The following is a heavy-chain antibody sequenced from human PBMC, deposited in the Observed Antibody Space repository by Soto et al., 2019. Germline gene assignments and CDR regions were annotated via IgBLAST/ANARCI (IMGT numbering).Heavy chain of an antibody. CDR2: ISSTSTNI. D-gene: IGHD2-21*01. Sequence: LRLSCAASGFTFSRYIMHWVRQAPGQGLEWIATISSTSTNIYYADSVKGRITISRDNPKNSLSLQMDSLRREDTAVYYCTRGIASSSLVTFDVWGQGTMVTVSS. CDR3: TRGIASSSLVTFDV. CDR1: GFTFSRYI. J-gene: IGHJ3*01. V-gene: IGHV3-21*01.